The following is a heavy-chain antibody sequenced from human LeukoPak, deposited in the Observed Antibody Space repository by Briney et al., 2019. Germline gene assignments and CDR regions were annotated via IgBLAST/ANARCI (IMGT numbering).Heavy chain of an antibody. D-gene: IGHD1-1*01. CDR3: AKEGRGNAVDY. Sequence: GGSLRLXCAASGFTFSSYGMSWVRQAPGKGLEWVSSISGSSGGTYYADSVKGRFTISRDNSKDTLYLQMNSLRAEDTAVYYCAKEGRGNAVDYWGQGTLVTVSS. CDR2: ISGSSGGT. J-gene: IGHJ4*02. CDR1: GFTFSSYG. V-gene: IGHV3-23*01.